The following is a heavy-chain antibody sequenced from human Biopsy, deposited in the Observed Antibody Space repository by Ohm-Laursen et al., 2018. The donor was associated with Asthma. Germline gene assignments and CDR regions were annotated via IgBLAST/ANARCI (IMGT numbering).Heavy chain of an antibody. D-gene: IGHD3-10*01. CDR3: ARAVDYSHYYGIDV. J-gene: IGHJ6*02. V-gene: IGHV1-18*01. Sequence: GESLRISCKASGYTFNSAGITWVRQAPGQVLEWMGWISVYNGNTKVAQKLQDRVTMITDTSTSTAYMELRSLRSDDTAVYFCARAVDYSHYYGIDVWGQGTTVTVS. CDR2: ISVYNGNT. CDR1: GYTFNSAG.